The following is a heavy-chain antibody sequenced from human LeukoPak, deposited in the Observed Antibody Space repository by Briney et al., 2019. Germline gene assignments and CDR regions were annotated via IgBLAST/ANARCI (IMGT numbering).Heavy chain of an antibody. CDR2: ISGSGGST. CDR3: AKGVMTTVTLGIIGY. Sequence: PGGSLRLSCAASGFTFSDYYMSWVRQAPGKGLEWVSAISGSGGSTYYADSVKGRFTISRDNSKNTLYLQMNSLRAEDTAVYYCAKGVMTTVTLGIIGYWGQGTLVTVSS. J-gene: IGHJ4*02. V-gene: IGHV3-23*01. D-gene: IGHD4-17*01. CDR1: GFTFSDYY.